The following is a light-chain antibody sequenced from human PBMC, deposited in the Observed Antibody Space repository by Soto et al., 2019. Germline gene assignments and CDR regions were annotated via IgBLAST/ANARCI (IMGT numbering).Light chain of an antibody. CDR1: SGDVGSYNY. CDR2: EVN. J-gene: IGLJ3*02. Sequence: QSALTQPASVSGSPGQSITISCTGTSGDVGSYNYVSWYQLDPGKAPKLIIYEVNNRPSGVSNRFSGSKSGNTASLTISGLQAEDAADYYCTSYTSSGPWVFGGGTKLTVL. CDR3: TSYTSSGPWV. V-gene: IGLV2-14*01.